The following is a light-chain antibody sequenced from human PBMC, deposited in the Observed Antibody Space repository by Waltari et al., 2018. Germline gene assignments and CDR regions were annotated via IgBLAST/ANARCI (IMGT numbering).Light chain of an antibody. CDR1: QGISNS. CDR3: QQHYSSLLT. CDR2: LTS. J-gene: IGKJ1*01. Sequence: DIQMTQSPSSLSPSVGARVTITCRASQGISNSLAWYQQKPGKAPKLLLYLTSRLESGVPSRFSGSGSVTDYTLTISSLQPEDFATYYCQQHYSSLLTFGQGTKVEIK. V-gene: IGKV1-NL1*01.